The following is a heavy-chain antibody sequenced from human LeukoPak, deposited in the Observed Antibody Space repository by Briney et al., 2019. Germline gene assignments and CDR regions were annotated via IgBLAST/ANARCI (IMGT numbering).Heavy chain of an antibody. J-gene: IGHJ3*01. CDR2: SSSGGSNT. V-gene: IGHV3-23*05. Sequence: GGSLRLSCAASGFTFSEYALVWVRQAPGEGLEWVSASSSGGSNTLYADAVKGRFTISRDNSKNTLYLQMDSLRAEDTAVYFCGRDPNGDYVGAFEFWGHGTMVTVSS. CDR3: GRDPNGDYVGAFEF. D-gene: IGHD4-17*01. CDR1: GFTFSEYA.